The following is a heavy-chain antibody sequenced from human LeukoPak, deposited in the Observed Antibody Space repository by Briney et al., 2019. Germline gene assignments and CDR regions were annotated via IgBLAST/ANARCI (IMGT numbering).Heavy chain of an antibody. CDR2: IVVGSGNT. V-gene: IGHV1-58*01. D-gene: IGHD6-13*01. Sequence: SVKMFCKASGFNFTSSAVQWVRQARGQRLEWIGWIVVGSGNTNYAPKFQERVTITRDMSTSTAYMELSSLRSEDTAGYYCAADSGTPFDYWGQGTLVTVSS. CDR1: GFNFTSSA. J-gene: IGHJ4*02. CDR3: AADSGTPFDY.